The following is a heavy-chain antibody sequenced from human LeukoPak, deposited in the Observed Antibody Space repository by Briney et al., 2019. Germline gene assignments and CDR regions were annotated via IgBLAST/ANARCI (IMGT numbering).Heavy chain of an antibody. CDR3: AKDAPLYCSGGSCYSGWFDP. V-gene: IGHV3-43*02. CDR2: ISGDGGST. D-gene: IGHD2-15*01. J-gene: IGHJ5*02. Sequence: GGSLRLSCAAYGFTFDDYAMHWVRQAPGKVLEWVSLISGDGGSTYYADSVKGRFTISRDNSKNSLYLQMNSLRTEDTALYYCAKDAPLYCSGGSCYSGWFDPWGQGTLVTVSS. CDR1: GFTFDDYA.